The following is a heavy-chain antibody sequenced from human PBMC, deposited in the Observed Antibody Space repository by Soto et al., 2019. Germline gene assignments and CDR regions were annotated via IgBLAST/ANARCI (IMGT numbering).Heavy chain of an antibody. D-gene: IGHD4-4*01. CDR2: IIPIFGTA. J-gene: IGHJ6*02. Sequence: SVKVSCKASGGTFSSYAISWVRQAPGQGLEWMGGIIPIFGTANYAQKFQGRVTITADKSTSTAYMELSSLRSEDTAVYYCARKLVTVTNRNPILYYYYGMDVLGQGTTVTVSS. CDR1: GGTFSSYA. CDR3: ARKLVTVTNRNPILYYYYGMDV. V-gene: IGHV1-69*06.